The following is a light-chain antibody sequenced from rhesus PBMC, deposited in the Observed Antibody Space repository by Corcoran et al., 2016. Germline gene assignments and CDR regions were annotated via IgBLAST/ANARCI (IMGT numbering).Light chain of an antibody. CDR2: GAS. CDR1: QSVSSY. CDR3: QETSNLSRT. J-gene: IGKJ1*01. V-gene: IGKV3-31*02. Sequence: EIVMTQSPATLSLSPGETATISCRTSQSVSSYVAWYQQKPGQAPRLLINGASSRATGIPDRFRGSGSGTDFTLTISSLEPEDFAVYYWQETSNLSRTFGQGTKVEIK.